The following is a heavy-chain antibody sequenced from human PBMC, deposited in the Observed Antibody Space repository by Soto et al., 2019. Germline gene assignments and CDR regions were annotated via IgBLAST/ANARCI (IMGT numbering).Heavy chain of an antibody. Sequence: QVQLVQSGAEVKKPGSSVKVSCKASGGTFSSYAISWVRQAPGQGLEWMGGIIPIFGTANYAQKFQGRVTITEDESTSTGHMELSSLRSEDTAVYYCARDSHRSYSSGLIYFDYWGEGTRVTVSS. J-gene: IGHJ4*02. CDR2: IIPIFGTA. CDR1: GGTFSSYA. CDR3: ARDSHRSYSSGLIYFDY. D-gene: IGHD6-19*01. V-gene: IGHV1-69*01.